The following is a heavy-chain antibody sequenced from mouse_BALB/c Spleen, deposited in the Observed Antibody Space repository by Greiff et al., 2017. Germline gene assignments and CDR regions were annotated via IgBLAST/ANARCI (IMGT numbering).Heavy chain of an antibody. V-gene: IGHV1-85*01. CDR2: IFPGDGST. CDR1: GYTFTSYD. J-gene: IGHJ4*01. CDR3: ARWGSMDY. Sequence: VQLQQSGAELVKPGASVKLSCKASGYTFTSYDINWVRQRPEQGLEWIGWIFPGDGSTKYNEKFKGKATFTADTSSNTAYMQLSSLTSEDSAVYYCARWGSMDYWGQGTSVTVSS.